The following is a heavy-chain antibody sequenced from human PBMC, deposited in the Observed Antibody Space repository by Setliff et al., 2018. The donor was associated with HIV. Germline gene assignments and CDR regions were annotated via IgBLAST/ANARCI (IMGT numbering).Heavy chain of an antibody. CDR1: GGSITSGSYY. D-gene: IGHD3-10*01. V-gene: IGHV4-61*02. CDR3: ARGSYTVRIDY. J-gene: IGHJ4*02. CDR2: IYSNGRT. Sequence: KPSETLSITCTVSGGSITSGSYYWSWIRQPAGKGLEWIGRIYSNGRTTHNPSLKSRVTISRDTSENQFSLRLSSVTAADTAVYYCARGSYTVRIDYWGQGTRVTVSS.